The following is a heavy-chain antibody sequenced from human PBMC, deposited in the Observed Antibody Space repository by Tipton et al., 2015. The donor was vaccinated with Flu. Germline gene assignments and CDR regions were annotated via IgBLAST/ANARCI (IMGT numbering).Heavy chain of an antibody. D-gene: IGHD6-19*01. J-gene: IGHJ4*02. CDR3: ARGVYSSGWYPFFDY. CDR1: GFTFSSYG. Sequence: SLSLSCAASGFTFSSYGMHWVRQAPGKGLEWVAVIWYDGSNKYYADSVKGRFTNSRDNSKNTLYLQMTRLRAEDTAVYYCARGVYSSGWYPFFDYWGQGTLITVSS. V-gene: IGHV3-33*01. CDR2: IWYDGSNK.